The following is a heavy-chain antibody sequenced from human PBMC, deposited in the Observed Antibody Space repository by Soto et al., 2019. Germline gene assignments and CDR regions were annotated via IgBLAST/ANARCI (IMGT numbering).Heavy chain of an antibody. V-gene: IGHV1-18*01. CDR2: ISAYNGNT. CDR1: GYTFTSYG. J-gene: IGHJ3*02. D-gene: IGHD3-10*01. CDR3: AWRHGSGGYGAFDI. Sequence: GASVKVSCKASGYTFTSYGISWVRQAPGQGLEWMGWISAYNGNTNYAQKLQGRVTMTTDTSTSTAYMELRSLRSDDTAVYYCAWRHGSGGYGAFDIWGQGTMVTVSS.